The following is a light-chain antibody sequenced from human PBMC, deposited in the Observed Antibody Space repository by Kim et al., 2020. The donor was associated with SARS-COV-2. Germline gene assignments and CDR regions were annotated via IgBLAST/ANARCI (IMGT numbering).Light chain of an antibody. V-gene: IGKV1-5*03. CDR3: QQYESYST. Sequence: DIQMTQSPSTLSASVGDRVTMTCRASQSISGWLAWYQQKPGKAPKLLLYKASSLESGVPLRFSGSGSGTEFTLTISSMQPDDFATYYCQQYESYSTFGPGTKVDIK. CDR1: QSISGW. CDR2: KAS. J-gene: IGKJ1*01.